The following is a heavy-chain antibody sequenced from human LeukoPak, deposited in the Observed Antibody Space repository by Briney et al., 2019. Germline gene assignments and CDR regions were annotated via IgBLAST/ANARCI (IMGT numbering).Heavy chain of an antibody. J-gene: IGHJ4*02. CDR2: ISGSSGGT. CDR1: GFTFSSYG. Sequence: GGSLRLSCAASGFTFSSYGMSWVRQAPGKGLAWVSSISGSSGGTYYADSVKGRFTISRDNSKNTLYLQMNSLRAEDTAVYYCAKRKSSPYDILTAIDYWGQGTLVTVSS. D-gene: IGHD3-9*01. CDR3: AKRKSSPYDILTAIDY. V-gene: IGHV3-23*01.